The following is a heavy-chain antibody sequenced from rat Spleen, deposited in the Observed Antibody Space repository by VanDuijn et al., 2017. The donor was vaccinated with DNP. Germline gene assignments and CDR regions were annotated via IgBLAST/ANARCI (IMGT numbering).Heavy chain of an antibody. J-gene: IGHJ2*01. CDR3: ATQDYYDGTRFSF. CDR2: IIYDVSRT. D-gene: IGHD1-12*02. V-gene: IGHV5S10*01. Sequence: EVQLVESGGGLVQPGRSLKLSCAASGFTFSDYYMAWVRQAPTKGLEWVATIIYDVSRTYYRDSVKGRFTISRDDAKSTLYLQMDSLRSEDTATYYCATQDYYDGTRFSFWGQGVMVTVSS. CDR1: GFTFSDYY.